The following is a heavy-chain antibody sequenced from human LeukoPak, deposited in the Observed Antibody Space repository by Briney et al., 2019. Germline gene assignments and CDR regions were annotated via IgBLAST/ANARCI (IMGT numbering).Heavy chain of an antibody. CDR2: IGSSSGYK. CDR3: ATYSGTYRDF. Sequence: GRSLRLSCAASGFTFSSYNMNWVRQAPGKGLEWVSSIGSSSGYKFYADSVKGRFTISRDNAENSLYLQMNSLRAEDTAVYYCATYSGTYRDFWGQGTLVTVSS. D-gene: IGHD1-26*01. J-gene: IGHJ4*02. CDR1: GFTFSSYN. V-gene: IGHV3-21*01.